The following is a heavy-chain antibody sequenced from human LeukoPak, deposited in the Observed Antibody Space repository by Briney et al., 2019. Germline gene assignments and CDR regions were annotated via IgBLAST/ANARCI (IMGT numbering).Heavy chain of an antibody. CDR1: GYTFTGYY. D-gene: IGHD2-2*01. CDR2: INPNSGGT. Sequence: VASVKVSCKASGYTFTGYYMHWVRQAPGQGLEWMGWINPNSGGTNYAQKFQGRVTMTRDTSISTAYMKLSRLRSDDTAVYYCARDSRGPPLGCSSTSCPRQEWFDPWGQGTLVTVSS. J-gene: IGHJ5*02. CDR3: ARDSRGPPLGCSSTSCPRQEWFDP. V-gene: IGHV1-2*02.